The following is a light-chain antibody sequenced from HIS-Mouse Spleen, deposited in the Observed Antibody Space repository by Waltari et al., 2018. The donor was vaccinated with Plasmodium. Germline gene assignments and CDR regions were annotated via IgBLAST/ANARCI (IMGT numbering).Light chain of an antibody. CDR2: AAS. V-gene: IGKV1-8*01. CDR3: QQYYSYPLT. Sequence: AIRMTQSPSSFPASTGDRVTITCRASPCISSYLAWYQQKPGKAPKLLIYAASTLQSGVPSRFSGSGSGTDFTLTISCLQSEDFATYYCQQYYSYPLTFGGGTKVEIK. J-gene: IGKJ4*01. CDR1: PCISSY.